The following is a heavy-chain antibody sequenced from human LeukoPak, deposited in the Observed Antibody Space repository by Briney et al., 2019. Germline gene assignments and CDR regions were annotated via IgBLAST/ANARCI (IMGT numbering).Heavy chain of an antibody. Sequence: GGSLRLSCAAPGFTFSDYYMSWIRQAPGKGLEWVSVIYSGGSTYYADSVKGRFTISRDNSKNTLYLQMNSLRAEDTAVYYCARVLTGTLDYWGQGTLVTVSS. J-gene: IGHJ4*02. CDR2: IYSGGST. CDR3: ARVLTGTLDY. V-gene: IGHV3-53*01. CDR1: GFTFSDYY. D-gene: IGHD1-7*01.